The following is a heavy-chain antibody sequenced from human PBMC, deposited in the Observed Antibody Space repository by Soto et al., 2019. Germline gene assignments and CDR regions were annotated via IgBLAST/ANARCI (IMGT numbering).Heavy chain of an antibody. CDR3: ARAPGRMMNALSYYYGLDV. Sequence: QVQLQESGPGLVKPSETLSFTCNVSGGSISSGGYYWSWIRQLPGKGLEWIGYIYHRGGTYYNPALKRRITISVDTSKNQFSLKMTSVTAADTAVYFCARAPGRMMNALSYYYGLDVWGQGTTVTVSS. V-gene: IGHV4-31*02. D-gene: IGHD2-8*01. CDR2: IYHRGGT. J-gene: IGHJ6*02. CDR1: GGSISSGGYY.